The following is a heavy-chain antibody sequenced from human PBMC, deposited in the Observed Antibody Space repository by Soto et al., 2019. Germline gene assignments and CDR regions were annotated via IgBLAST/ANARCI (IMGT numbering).Heavy chain of an antibody. CDR3: SRVRISGDYCDYFDY. Sequence: QVQLQESGPGLVKPSETLSLTCTVSGDSINNYYWTWIRQPPGKGLEWIGNIFYIGRTSYNPSLVSRVIITGDKSKNQISLKVSSVNAADTAVYHCSRVRISGDYCDYFDYWGQGALVTVSS. V-gene: IGHV4-59*01. CDR2: IFYIGRT. D-gene: IGHD3-22*01. CDR1: GDSINNYY. J-gene: IGHJ4*02.